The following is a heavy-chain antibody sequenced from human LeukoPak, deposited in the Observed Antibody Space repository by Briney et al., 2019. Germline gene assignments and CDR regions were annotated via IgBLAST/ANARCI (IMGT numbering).Heavy chain of an antibody. CDR1: GGSISSYY. D-gene: IGHD5-24*01. CDR3: ARLPQGGYNYFDY. Sequence: SETLSLTCTVSGGSISSYYWNWIRQPPGKGLEWIGYIYYSGTTNYNPSLKSRVTISVDTSKNQFSLKLSSVTAADTAVYYCARLPQGGYNYFDYWGQGTLVTVSS. CDR2: IYYSGTT. V-gene: IGHV4-59*01. J-gene: IGHJ4*02.